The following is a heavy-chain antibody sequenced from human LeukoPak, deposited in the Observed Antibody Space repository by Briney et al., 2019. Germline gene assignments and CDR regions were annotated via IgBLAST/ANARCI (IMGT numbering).Heavy chain of an antibody. CDR1: GGSFSGYY. Sequence: SETLSLTCAVYGGSFSGYYWSWIRQPPGKGLEWIGEINHSGSTNYNPSLKSRVTISVDTSKNQFSLKLSSVTAADTAMYYCARALRSGWYPSLYYVDYWGQGTLITVSS. J-gene: IGHJ4*02. CDR2: INHSGST. D-gene: IGHD6-19*01. V-gene: IGHV4-34*01. CDR3: ARALRSGWYPSLYYVDY.